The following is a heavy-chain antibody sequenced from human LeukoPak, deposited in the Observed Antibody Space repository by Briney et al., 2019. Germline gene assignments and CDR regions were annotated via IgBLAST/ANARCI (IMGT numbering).Heavy chain of an antibody. D-gene: IGHD4-23*01. V-gene: IGHV3-21*01. Sequence: GSLRLSCAASGFTFSAYEMNWVRQAPGKGLEWVSSISSSSSYIYYADSVKGRFTISRDNAKNSLYLQMNSLRAEDTAVYYCARGPDYGGNPGYFDYWGQGTLVTVSS. CDR2: ISSSSSYI. J-gene: IGHJ4*02. CDR3: ARGPDYGGNPGYFDY. CDR1: GFTFSAYE.